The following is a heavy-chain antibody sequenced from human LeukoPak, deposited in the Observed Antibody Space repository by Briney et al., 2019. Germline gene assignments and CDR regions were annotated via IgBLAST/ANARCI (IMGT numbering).Heavy chain of an antibody. D-gene: IGHD2-21*02. CDR1: GGSISSYY. V-gene: IGHV4-34*01. Sequence: SETLSLTCTVSGGSISSYYWSWIRQAPGKGLEWIGEINHSGSTNYNPSLKSRVTISVDTSKNQFSLKLSSVTAADTAVYYCAVAYCGGDCYSDYWGQGTLVTVSS. CDR3: AVAYCGGDCYSDY. CDR2: INHSGST. J-gene: IGHJ4*02.